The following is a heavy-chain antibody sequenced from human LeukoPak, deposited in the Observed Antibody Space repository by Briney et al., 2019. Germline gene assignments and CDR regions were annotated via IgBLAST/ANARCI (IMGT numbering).Heavy chain of an antibody. CDR1: GYNFTSYW. CDR2: IYPGDSDT. Sequence: GESLKISCKGSGYNFTSYWIGWVRQMPGKGLEWMGIIYPGDSDTRYSPSFQGQVTISADKSINTAYLQWSSLKASDTAMYHCARLRITIFGVASDADAFDIWGQGTMVTVSS. V-gene: IGHV5-51*01. D-gene: IGHD3-3*01. CDR3: ARLRITIFGVASDADAFDI. J-gene: IGHJ3*02.